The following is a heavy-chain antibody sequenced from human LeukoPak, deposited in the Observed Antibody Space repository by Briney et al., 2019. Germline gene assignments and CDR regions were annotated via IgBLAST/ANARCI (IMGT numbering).Heavy chain of an antibody. Sequence: PGGSLRLSCAASGFTFSDFWMGWVRQAPGKGLEWVANINQDGSENYYVDSVKGRFTISRDNAKNSLYLQMNSLRGEDTAVYYCARDVGGSLDYWGQGTLVTVSS. D-gene: IGHD1-26*01. V-gene: IGHV3-7*01. CDR3: ARDVGGSLDY. CDR2: INQDGSEN. CDR1: GFTFSDFW. J-gene: IGHJ4*02.